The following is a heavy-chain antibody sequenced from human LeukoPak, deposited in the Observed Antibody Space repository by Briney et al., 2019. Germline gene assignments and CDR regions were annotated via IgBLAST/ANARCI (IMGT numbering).Heavy chain of an antibody. CDR1: GFSISSGYY. CDR2: IYHSGST. J-gene: IGHJ4*02. D-gene: IGHD6-19*01. V-gene: IGHV4-38-2*02. CDR3: ARVGQWLVRYYFDY. Sequence: SETLSLTCTVSGFSISSGYYWGWIRQPPGKGLEWIGTIYHSGSTNYNPSLKSRVTISVDTSKNQSSLKLSSVTAADTAVYYCARVGQWLVRYYFDYWGQGTLVTVSS.